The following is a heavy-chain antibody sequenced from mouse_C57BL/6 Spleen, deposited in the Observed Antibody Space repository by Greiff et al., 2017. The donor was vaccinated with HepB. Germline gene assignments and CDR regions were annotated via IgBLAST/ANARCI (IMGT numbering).Heavy chain of an antibody. J-gene: IGHJ1*03. V-gene: IGHV1-61*01. CDR2: IYPSDSET. CDR3: ARGRNYYGSSYWYFDV. D-gene: IGHD1-1*01. CDR1: GYTFTSYW. Sequence: QVHVKQPGAELVRPGSSVKLSCKASGYTFTSYWMDWVKQRPGQGLEWIGNIYPSDSETHYNQKFKDKATLTVDKSSSTAYMQLSSLTSEDSAVYYCARGRNYYGSSYWYFDVWGTGTTVTVSS.